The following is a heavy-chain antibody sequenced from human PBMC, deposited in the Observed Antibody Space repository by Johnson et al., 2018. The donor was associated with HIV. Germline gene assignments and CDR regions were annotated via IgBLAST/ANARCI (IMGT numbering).Heavy chain of an antibody. D-gene: IGHD7-27*01. CDR2: IGPGGDT. CDR3: ARDKANWGPSRDVGAFDI. CDR1: GFTFSSYA. Sequence: EVQLVESGGGLVQPGGSLRLSCAVSGFTFSSYAMSWVRQAPGKGLEWVSTIGPGGDTYYPGSVKGRFTISREHAKNTLYLQMNSLRAEDTAVYYCARDKANWGPSRDVGAFDIWGQGTMVTVSS. J-gene: IGHJ3*02. V-gene: IGHV3-23*04.